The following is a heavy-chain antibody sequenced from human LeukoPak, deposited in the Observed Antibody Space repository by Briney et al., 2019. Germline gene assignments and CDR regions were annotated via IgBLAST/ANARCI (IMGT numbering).Heavy chain of an antibody. CDR1: GYTLTEVS. Sequence: GASVKLSCTISGYTLTEVSVNWVRQAPGQGLEWMGGFNPEDAETIYARSFQGRLTVTEDTSTDTAYMELSSLRSEDTAMYYCATEIVGYSDAHYFDSWGQGTLVTVSS. CDR3: ATEIVGYSDAHYFDS. V-gene: IGHV1-24*01. CDR2: FNPEDAET. D-gene: IGHD4-17*01. J-gene: IGHJ4*02.